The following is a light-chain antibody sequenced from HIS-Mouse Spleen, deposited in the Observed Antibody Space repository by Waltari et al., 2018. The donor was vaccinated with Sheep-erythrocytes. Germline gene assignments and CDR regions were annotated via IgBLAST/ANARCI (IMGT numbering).Light chain of an antibody. J-gene: IGLJ2*01. CDR2: KVS. CDR1: ALPKQY. CDR3: QSADSSGTYPV. Sequence: SYELTQPPSVSVSPGQTARITCSGDALPKQYAYWYQQKPGQAPVLVIVKVSWRPSGIPERFSGASSGKTVTLTISGGQAEDEADYYCQSADSSGTYPVFGGGTKLTVL. V-gene: IGLV3-25*03.